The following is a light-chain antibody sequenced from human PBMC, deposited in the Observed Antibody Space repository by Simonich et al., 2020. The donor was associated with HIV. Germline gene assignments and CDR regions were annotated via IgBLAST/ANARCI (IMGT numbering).Light chain of an antibody. J-gene: IGKJ2*01. CDR2: KAS. Sequence: DIQMTQSPSTLSASVGDRVTITCRASQIISSWLAWYQQKPGKAPKLLIYKASTLKTGVPSRFSGSGSGTEFTLTISSLQPDDFATYYCQQYKSYSQTFGQGTKLEIK. CDR1: QIISSW. V-gene: IGKV1-5*03. CDR3: QQYKSYSQT.